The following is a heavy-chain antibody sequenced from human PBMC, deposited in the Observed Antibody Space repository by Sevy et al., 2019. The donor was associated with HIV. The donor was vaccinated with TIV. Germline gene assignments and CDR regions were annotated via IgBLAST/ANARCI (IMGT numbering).Heavy chain of an antibody. D-gene: IGHD6-19*01. J-gene: IGHJ4*02. CDR2: ISSAGSNK. V-gene: IGHV3-30-3*01. CDR3: TRDAGYSIAWSPSDY. CDR1: GLTFSSHA. Sequence: GSLRLSCAASGLTFSSHAMHWVRQAPGKGLEWVAVISSAGSNKYYADSVKGQFTISRDNPKNTLYLQMNSLRPEDTAVYYCTRDAGYSIAWSPSDYWGQGTLVTVSS.